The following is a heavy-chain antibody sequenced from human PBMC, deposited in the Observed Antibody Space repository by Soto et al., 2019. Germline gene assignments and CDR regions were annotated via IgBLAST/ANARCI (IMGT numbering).Heavy chain of an antibody. CDR2: SHPCGSDT. V-gene: IGHV5-51*01. CDR3: ARLVSRGSSSLAMDV. D-gene: IGHD6-6*01. Sequence: PGESLKISCKGPGYSFTSYWIGWVRQMPGKGLEWMWISHPCGSDTRYSPSFQGQVTISADKSISTASLQWSSLKGSDTAMYYCARLVSRGSSSLAMDVWGQGTTVAVSS. J-gene: IGHJ6*02. CDR1: GYSFTSYW.